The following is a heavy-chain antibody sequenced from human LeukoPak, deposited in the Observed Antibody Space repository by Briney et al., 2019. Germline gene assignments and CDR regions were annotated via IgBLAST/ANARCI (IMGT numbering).Heavy chain of an antibody. D-gene: IGHD3-10*01. J-gene: IGHJ5*02. V-gene: IGHV3-15*01. Sequence: EGSLRLSCAASGFTFSNAWMSWVRQAPGKGLEWVGRTKSKTDGGTTDYAAPVKGRFTISRDDSKNTLYLQMNSLKTEDTAVYYCTTYITMVRGVIMTGDWFDPWGQGTLVTVSS. CDR2: TKSKTDGGTT. CDR1: GFTFSNAW. CDR3: TTYITMVRGVIMTGDWFDP.